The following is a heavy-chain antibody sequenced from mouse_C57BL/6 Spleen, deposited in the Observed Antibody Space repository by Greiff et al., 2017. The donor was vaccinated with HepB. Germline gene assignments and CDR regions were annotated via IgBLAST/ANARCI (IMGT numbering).Heavy chain of an antibody. CDR2: IDPSDSYT. CDR3: ARRETGGDFDY. D-gene: IGHD4-1*01. J-gene: IGHJ2*01. V-gene: IGHV1-69*01. Sequence: QVQLQQPGAELVMPGASVKLSCKASGYTFTSYWMHWVKQRPGQGLEWIGEIDPSDSYTNYNQKFKGKSTLTVDKSSSTAYRQLSSRTSEDSAVYYWARRETGGDFDYWGQGTTLTVSS. CDR1: GYTFTSYW.